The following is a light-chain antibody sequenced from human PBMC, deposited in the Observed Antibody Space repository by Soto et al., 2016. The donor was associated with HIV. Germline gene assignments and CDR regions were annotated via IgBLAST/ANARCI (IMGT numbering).Light chain of an antibody. Sequence: DIQMTQSPSSLSASVGDRVTITCQASQDISNYLNWYQQKPGKAPKLLIYAVSNLETGVPSRFSGSGSGTDFTFTISSLQPEDIATYYCQQYDNLPVTFGQGHDWRLN. CDR2: AVS. J-gene: IGKJ5*01. CDR3: QQYDNLPVT. CDR1: QDISNY. V-gene: IGKV1-33*01.